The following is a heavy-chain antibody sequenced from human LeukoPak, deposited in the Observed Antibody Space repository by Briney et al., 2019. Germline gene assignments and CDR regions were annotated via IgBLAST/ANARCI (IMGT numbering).Heavy chain of an antibody. J-gene: IGHJ4*02. CDR1: GGSISSSSYY. Sequence: PSETLSLTCTVSGGSISSSSYYWGWIRQPPGKGLEWIGYIYYSGSTNYNPSLKSRVTISVDTSKNQFSLKLSSVTAADTAVYYCARGDSSFSFDYWGQGTLVTVSS. D-gene: IGHD6-13*01. CDR2: IYYSGST. V-gene: IGHV4-61*05. CDR3: ARGDSSFSFDY.